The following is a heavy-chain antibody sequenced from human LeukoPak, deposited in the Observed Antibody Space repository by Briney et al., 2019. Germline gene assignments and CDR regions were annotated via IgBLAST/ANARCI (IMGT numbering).Heavy chain of an antibody. CDR3: ARVGDTAMVIPFDY. V-gene: IGHV3-7*01. J-gene: IGHJ4*02. CDR1: GFTFSTYW. D-gene: IGHD5-18*01. CDR2: IKQDGSAK. Sequence: SGGSLRLSCAASGFTFSTYWMTWVRQAPGKGLECVANIKQDGSAKYYVDSLRGRFSISRDNVKNSLFLQMNSLSAEDTAVYYCARVGDTAMVIPFDYWGQGTLVTVSS.